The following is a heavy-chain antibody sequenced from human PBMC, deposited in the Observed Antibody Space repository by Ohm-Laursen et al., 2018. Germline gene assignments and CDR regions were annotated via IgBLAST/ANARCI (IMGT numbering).Heavy chain of an antibody. CDR3: ARDEEYRDFYYYGMDV. Sequence: SLRLSCAASGFTFNNYWMNWVRQAPGKGLEWVATINKDGSEKKYVDSVKGRFTISRDKFKNTLDLQMHGLRVEDTAVYYCARDEEYRDFYYYGMDVWGQGTTVIVSS. CDR1: GFTFNNYW. V-gene: IGHV3-7*01. J-gene: IGHJ6*02. CDR2: INKDGSEK. D-gene: IGHD5-18*01.